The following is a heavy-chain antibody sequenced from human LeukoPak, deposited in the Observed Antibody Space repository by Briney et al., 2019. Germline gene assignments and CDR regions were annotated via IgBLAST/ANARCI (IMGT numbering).Heavy chain of an antibody. CDR2: ISSSSSYI. V-gene: IGHV3-21*01. CDR3: ARDLGNGDYGDPQGRRFDY. J-gene: IGHJ4*02. D-gene: IGHD4-17*01. CDR1: GFTFSSYS. Sequence: PGGSLRLSCAASGFTFSSYSMNWVRQAPGKGLEWVSSISSSSSYIYYADSVKGRFTISRDNAKNSLYLQMNSLRAEDTAVYYCARDLGNGDYGDPQGRRFDYWGQGTLVTVSS.